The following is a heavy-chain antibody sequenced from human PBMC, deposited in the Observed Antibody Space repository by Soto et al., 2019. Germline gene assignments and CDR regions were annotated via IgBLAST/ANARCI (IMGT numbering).Heavy chain of an antibody. CDR2: INAGNGNT. D-gene: IGHD3-16*01. J-gene: IGHJ4*02. CDR3: ARGLKTSYFDY. Sequence: EASVKVSCKASGYTFTSYAMHWVRQAPGQRLEWMGWINAGNGNTKYSQKFQGRVTITRDTSASTAYMELSSLRSEDTAVYYCARGLKTSYFDYWGQGTLVTVSS. CDR1: GYTFTSYA. V-gene: IGHV1-3*01.